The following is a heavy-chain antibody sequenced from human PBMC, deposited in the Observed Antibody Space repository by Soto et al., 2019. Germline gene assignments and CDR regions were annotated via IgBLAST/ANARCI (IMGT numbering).Heavy chain of an antibody. CDR2: INTGNGDS. CDR3: ARSKTIVMPGFDH. D-gene: IGHD2-21*01. J-gene: IGHJ4*01. CDR1: GYVFTSFA. Sequence: ASVKVSCKTSGYVFTSFAIHWKRQAPGQGPEWMGWINTGNGDSKYSEKFQDRVTITRDTSATTAYMELSSLRSEDTAVYYCARSKTIVMPGFDHWGHGTLVSYSS. V-gene: IGHV1-3*04.